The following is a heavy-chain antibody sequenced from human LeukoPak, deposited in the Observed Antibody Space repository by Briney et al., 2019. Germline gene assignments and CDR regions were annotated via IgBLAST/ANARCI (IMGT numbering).Heavy chain of an antibody. CDR3: ARGAAGFDY. CDR1: GYTFTDYY. J-gene: IGHJ4*02. D-gene: IGHD6-13*01. V-gene: IGHV1-2*02. Sequence: ASVKVSCKTSGYTFTDYYMHWVRQAPGQGLEWMGWINPNSGGTEYAQRFQGRVTMTRDTSITTAYMELSRLRSDDTAVYFCARGAAGFDYWGQGTLVTVSS. CDR2: INPNSGGT.